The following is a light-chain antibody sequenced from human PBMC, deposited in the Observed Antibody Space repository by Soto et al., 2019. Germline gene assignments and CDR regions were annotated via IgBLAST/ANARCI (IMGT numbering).Light chain of an antibody. V-gene: IGKV1-5*01. Sequence: DIQMTQSPSTLSASVGDRVTITCRASQSISSWLAWYQQKPGKAPKLLIYDASSLESGVPSRFSGSGSGTEFPLTISCLQPDDFATYYCQQYNSYSQTFGQGTKVEIK. J-gene: IGKJ1*01. CDR1: QSISSW. CDR2: DAS. CDR3: QQYNSYSQT.